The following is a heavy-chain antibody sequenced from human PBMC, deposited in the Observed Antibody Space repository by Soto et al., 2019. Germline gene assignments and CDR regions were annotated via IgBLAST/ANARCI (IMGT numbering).Heavy chain of an antibody. V-gene: IGHV1-2*04. J-gene: IGHJ4*02. Sequence: ASVKVSCKASGYTFTGYYMHWVRQAPGQGLEWMGWINPNSGGTNYAQKFQGWVTMTRETSISTAYMELSRLRSDDTAVYYCARGGYCTNGVCHLFDYWGQGTLVTVSS. CDR3: ARGGYCTNGVCHLFDY. D-gene: IGHD2-8*01. CDR1: GYTFTGYY. CDR2: INPNSGGT.